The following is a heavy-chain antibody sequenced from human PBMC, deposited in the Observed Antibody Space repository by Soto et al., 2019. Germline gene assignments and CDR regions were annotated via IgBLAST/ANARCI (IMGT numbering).Heavy chain of an antibody. CDR3: ARGGFFDTSGGRLTQSGLGV. Sequence: QVQLVQSAAEVKKPGASLRVSCKASGYTFIRYGISWVRLAPGQGLEWMGWISPYNDYTIYAQQLQGRDTMTPDTSTRNVYVARGSLNSADAAFFYCARGGFFDTSGGRLTQSGLGVGGRGPSVPFSS. CDR2: ISPYNDYT. D-gene: IGHD3-16*01. CDR1: GYTFIRYG. V-gene: IGHV1-18*01. J-gene: IGHJ6*02.